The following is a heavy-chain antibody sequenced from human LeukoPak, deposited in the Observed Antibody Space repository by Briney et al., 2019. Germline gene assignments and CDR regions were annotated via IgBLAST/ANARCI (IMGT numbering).Heavy chain of an antibody. Sequence: ASVKVSCKASGYTFTGFGINWVRQAPGRGLEWMGWINPDSGGTNNAQKFQGRVTMTRDTSISTAYMELSRLRSDDTAVYYCARTFYDTLDSDAFDFWGQGTMVIVSS. D-gene: IGHD2/OR15-2a*01. CDR3: ARTFYDTLDSDAFDF. V-gene: IGHV1-2*02. J-gene: IGHJ3*01. CDR2: INPDSGGT. CDR1: GYTFTGFG.